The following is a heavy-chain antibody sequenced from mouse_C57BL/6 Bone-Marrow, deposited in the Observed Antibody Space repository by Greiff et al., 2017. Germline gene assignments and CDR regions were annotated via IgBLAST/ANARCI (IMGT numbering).Heavy chain of an antibody. Sequence: EVKVVESGGGLVQPGGSLSLSCAASGFTFTDYYMSWVRQPPGKALEWLGFIRNKANGYTTEYSASVKGRFTISRDNSQSILYLQMNALRAEDSATYYCASSRKGYDFDYWGQGTTLTVSS. V-gene: IGHV7-3*01. D-gene: IGHD2-2*01. CDR1: GFTFTDYY. CDR2: IRNKANGYTT. CDR3: ASSRKGYDFDY. J-gene: IGHJ2*01.